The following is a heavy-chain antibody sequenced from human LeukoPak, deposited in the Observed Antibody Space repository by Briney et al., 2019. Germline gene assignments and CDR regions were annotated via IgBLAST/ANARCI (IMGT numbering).Heavy chain of an antibody. CDR1: GFTFSSYW. V-gene: IGHV3-74*01. CDR3: ARDRNTGSSYENLFEY. J-gene: IGHJ4*02. CDR2: INSDGSST. Sequence: GGFLRLSCAASGFTFSSYWMHWVRQAPGKGLGWVSRINSDGSSTSYADSVKGRFTISRDNAKNTLYLQMNSLRAEDTSVYYCARDRNTGSSYENLFEYWGQGSLVTVSS. D-gene: IGHD1-26*01.